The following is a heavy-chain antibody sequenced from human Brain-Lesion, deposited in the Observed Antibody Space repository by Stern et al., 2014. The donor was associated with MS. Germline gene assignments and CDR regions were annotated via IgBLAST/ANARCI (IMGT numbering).Heavy chain of an antibody. D-gene: IGHD3-22*01. V-gene: IGHV4-59*01. CDR1: GASINNYY. Sequence: QVQLVESGPGLVKPSETLSLTCTVSGASINNYYWSWIRQPPGKGLEWIGYIYYTGSTHYNPPLKIRGTMPVDTCNKQFPLQPGSGTAADTGVYFLARNFRPPVNFYDALAFRGQGTLGTV. J-gene: IGHJ4*02. CDR3: ARNFRPPVNFYDALAF. CDR2: IYYTGST.